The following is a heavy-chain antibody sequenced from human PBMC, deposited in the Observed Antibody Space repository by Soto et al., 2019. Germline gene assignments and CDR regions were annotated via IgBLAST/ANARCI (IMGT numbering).Heavy chain of an antibody. CDR3: ARALGTYYYDSRGRWFDP. J-gene: IGHJ5*02. CDR1: GYSISSGYY. Sequence: PSETLSLTCAVSGYSISSGYYWGWIRQPPGRGLEWIGSIYHSGSTYYNPSLKSRVTISVDTSKNQFSLKLSSVTAADTAVYYCARALGTYYYDSRGRWFDPWGQGTLVTVSS. CDR2: IYHSGST. D-gene: IGHD3-22*01. V-gene: IGHV4-38-2*01.